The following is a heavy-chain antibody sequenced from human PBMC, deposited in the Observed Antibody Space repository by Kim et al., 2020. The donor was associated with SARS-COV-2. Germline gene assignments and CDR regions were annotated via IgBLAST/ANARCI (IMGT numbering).Heavy chain of an antibody. V-gene: IGHV1-69*02. J-gene: IGHJ4*02. CDR3: ARPLCSGGSCYYNY. D-gene: IGHD2-15*01. Sequence: QKFQGRVTITADKSTSTAYMELSSLRSEDTAVYYCARPLCSGGSCYYNYWGQGTLVTVSS.